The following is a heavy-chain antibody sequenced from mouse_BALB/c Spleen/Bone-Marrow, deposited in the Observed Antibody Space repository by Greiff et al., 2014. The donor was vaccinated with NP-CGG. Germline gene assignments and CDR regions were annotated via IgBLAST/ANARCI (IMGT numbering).Heavy chain of an antibody. J-gene: IGHJ4*01. V-gene: IGHV1-5*01. CDR2: IYPGNSDT. D-gene: IGHD2-3*01. Sequence: EVNLVESGTVLARPGASVKMSCKASGYTFTIYWMHWVKQRPGQGLEWIGAIYPGNSDTSYNQKFKGKAKLTAVTSTSTAYMELSSLTNEDSAVYYCTRSMGFYYAMDYWGQGTSVTVSS. CDR3: TRSMGFYYAMDY. CDR1: GYTFTIYW.